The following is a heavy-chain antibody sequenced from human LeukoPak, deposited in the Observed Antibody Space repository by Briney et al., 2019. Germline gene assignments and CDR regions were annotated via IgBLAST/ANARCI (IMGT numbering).Heavy chain of an antibody. V-gene: IGHV3-30*18. D-gene: IGHD6-13*01. J-gene: IGHJ3*02. Sequence: GGSLRLSCAVSGFTFRSYGMHWVRQAPGKGLEWVAVISYDGTNKYYADSVRGRFTISRDNSKDTLFLQMNSLRGEDTAVYYCAKDRGSSWYGDAFDIWGQGTMVTVSS. CDR2: ISYDGTNK. CDR1: GFTFRSYG. CDR3: AKDRGSSWYGDAFDI.